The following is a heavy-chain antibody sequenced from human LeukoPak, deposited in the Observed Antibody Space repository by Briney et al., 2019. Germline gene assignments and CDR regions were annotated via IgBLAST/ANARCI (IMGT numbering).Heavy chain of an antibody. CDR1: GYTFTSYG. Sequence: ASVTVSCKASGYTFTSYGISWVRQAPGQGLEWMGWISAYNGNTNYAQKLRGRVTMTTDTSTSTAYMELRSLRSDDTAVYYCARDRGVDTAMVSSWFDPWGQGTLVTVSS. J-gene: IGHJ5*02. CDR2: ISAYNGNT. D-gene: IGHD5-18*01. V-gene: IGHV1-18*01. CDR3: ARDRGVDTAMVSSWFDP.